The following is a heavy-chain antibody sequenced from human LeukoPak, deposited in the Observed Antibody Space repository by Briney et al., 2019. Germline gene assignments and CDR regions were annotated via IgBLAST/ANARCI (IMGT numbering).Heavy chain of an antibody. Sequence: SETLSLTCNVSGGSISSSSYYWGWIRQPPGKGLEWIGRINYSGSIYYNPSLKSRVTISVDTSKNQFSLKLSSVTAADTAVYYCARTLDIVVVPAAMRGVEFWGQGTLVTVSS. CDR1: GGSISSSSYY. CDR3: ARTLDIVVVPAAMRGVEF. D-gene: IGHD2-2*03. CDR2: INYSGSI. J-gene: IGHJ4*02. V-gene: IGHV4-39*01.